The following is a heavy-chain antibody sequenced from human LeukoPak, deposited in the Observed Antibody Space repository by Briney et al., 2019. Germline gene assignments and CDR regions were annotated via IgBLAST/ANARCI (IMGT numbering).Heavy chain of an antibody. J-gene: IGHJ6*02. Sequence: SETLSLTCTVSGGSISSYYWSWIRQPPGKGLEWIGEINHSGSTNYNPSLKSRVTISVDTSKNQFSLKLSSVTAADTAVYYCARGLDCSSTSCPLRMDVWGQGTTVTVSS. CDR2: INHSGST. CDR1: GGSISSYY. CDR3: ARGLDCSSTSCPLRMDV. V-gene: IGHV4-34*01. D-gene: IGHD2-2*01.